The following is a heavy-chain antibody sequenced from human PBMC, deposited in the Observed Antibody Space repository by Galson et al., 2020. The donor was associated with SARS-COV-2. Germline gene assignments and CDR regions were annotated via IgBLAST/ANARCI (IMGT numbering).Heavy chain of an antibody. D-gene: IGHD2-8*02. CDR1: GFTFSRYE. V-gene: IGHV3-48*03. J-gene: IGHJ2*01. Sequence: GGSLRLSCAASGFTFSRYEMSWVRQAPGKGLEWVSYISSSSSTIYYADSVKGRFTISRDNAENSLYLQMNSLRAEDTAVYYCAREVLDDWYFDLWGRGTLVTVSS. CDR3: AREVLDDWYFDL. CDR2: ISSSSSTI.